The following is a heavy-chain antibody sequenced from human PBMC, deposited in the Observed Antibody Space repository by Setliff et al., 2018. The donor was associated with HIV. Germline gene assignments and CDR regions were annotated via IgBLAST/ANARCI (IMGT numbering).Heavy chain of an antibody. D-gene: IGHD3-10*01. CDR3: ARGSDSGSYSYYYGMDV. CDR1: GDTFNSHA. J-gene: IGHJ6*02. Sequence: ASVKVSCKASGDTFNSHAISWVRQAPGQGLEWMGIINPSSTSTHYAQKFQGRVSMTSDTSTGTVYMQLSSLRSEDTAVYYCARGSDSGSYSYYYGMDVWGQGTTVTVSS. CDR2: INPSSTST. V-gene: IGHV1-46*02.